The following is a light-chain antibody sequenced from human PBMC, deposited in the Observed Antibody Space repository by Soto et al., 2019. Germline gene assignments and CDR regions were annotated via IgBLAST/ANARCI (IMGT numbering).Light chain of an antibody. J-gene: IGKJ1*01. V-gene: IGKV3-20*01. CDR1: QTVSSSY. CDR2: GAY. Sequence: EIVLTQSPATLSLSPGERVTLSCMAIQTVSSSYLAWYQQKPGQAPRLLIYGAYSRATGIPDRFSGSGSGTDFTLTISRLEPEDFAVYYCQPYGSSPRTVGPVTKVEIK. CDR3: QPYGSSPRT.